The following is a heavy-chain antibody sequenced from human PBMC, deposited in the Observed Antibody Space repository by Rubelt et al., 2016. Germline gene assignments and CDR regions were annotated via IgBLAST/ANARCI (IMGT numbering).Heavy chain of an antibody. CDR3: ARSTAHSDFDY. CDR1: RGSISGYY. D-gene: IGHD2-8*02. CDR2: IYYSGGT. Sequence: QVQLQESGPGLVKPSETLSLTCSVSRGSISGYYWRWIRPPPGRGLEWIGHIYYSGGTSSNPSLKSRVSLSDATAQNQVSLKLNSVTAADTAVYYCARSTAHSDFDYWGQGTLVTVSS. J-gene: IGHJ4*02. V-gene: IGHV4-59*01.